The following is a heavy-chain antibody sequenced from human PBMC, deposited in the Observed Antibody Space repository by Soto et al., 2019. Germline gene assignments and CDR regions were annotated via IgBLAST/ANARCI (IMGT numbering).Heavy chain of an antibody. D-gene: IGHD2-21*01. CDR1: EFTVSGHA. Sequence: EVQVLESGGGLVQPGGSLRLSCEGSEFTVSGHAMTWIRQAPGKGPEWVSTITADGATYYADYVKGRFAMSRATSENTLYLQMNSLAAEATAPYYWAPHVSCGGGICQNDAFAIGGQGTMVTVSS. V-gene: IGHV3-23*01. J-gene: IGHJ3*02. CDR3: APHVSCGGGICQNDAFAI. CDR2: ITADGAT.